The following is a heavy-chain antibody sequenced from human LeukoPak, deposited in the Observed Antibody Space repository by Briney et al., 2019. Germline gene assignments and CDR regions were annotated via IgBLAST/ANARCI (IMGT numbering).Heavy chain of an antibody. V-gene: IGHV4-34*01. D-gene: IGHD2-15*01. CDR3: ARVSVVVVAAEPYYYYGMDV. CDR1: GGSFSGYY. CDR2: INHSEST. J-gene: IGHJ6*02. Sequence: SETLSLTCAVYGGSFSGYYWSWIRQPPGKGLEWIGEINHSESTNYNPSLKSRVTISVDTSKNQFSLKLSSVTAADTAVYYCARVSVVVVAAEPYYYYGMDVWGQGTTVTVSS.